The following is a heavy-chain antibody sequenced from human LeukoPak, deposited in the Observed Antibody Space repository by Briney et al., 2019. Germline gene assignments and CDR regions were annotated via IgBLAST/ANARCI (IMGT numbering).Heavy chain of an antibody. Sequence: SQTLSLTCTVSGGSISSGGYYWSWIRQPPGKGLEWIGYIYHSGSTYYNPSLKSRVTISVDTSKNQFSLKLSSVTAADTAVYYCARDGDYDYVWGSYRRNYFDYWGQGTLVTVSS. J-gene: IGHJ4*02. V-gene: IGHV4-30-2*05. CDR2: IYHSGST. D-gene: IGHD3-16*02. CDR3: ARDGDYDYVWGSYRRNYFDY. CDR1: GGSISSGGYY.